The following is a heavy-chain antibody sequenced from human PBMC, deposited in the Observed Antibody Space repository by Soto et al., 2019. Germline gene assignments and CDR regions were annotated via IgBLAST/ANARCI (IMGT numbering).Heavy chain of an antibody. Sequence: QVQLKESGPGLVKPADTLSLKCTVSGGSITPYYWRWIRQTPGGGLEWIGYVSYNGNTNYNPSLKRRFSISADTSKNEFSLKLTSLTAADAAIYFCARQQFTVVTAFDVWGQWTMVAVSS. CDR3: ARQQFTVVTAFDV. D-gene: IGHD2-15*01. J-gene: IGHJ3*01. CDR2: VSYNGNT. V-gene: IGHV4-59*07. CDR1: GGSITPYY.